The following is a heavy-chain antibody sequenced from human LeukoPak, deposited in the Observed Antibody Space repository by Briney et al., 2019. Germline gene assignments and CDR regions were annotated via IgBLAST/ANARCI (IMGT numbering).Heavy chain of an antibody. CDR1: GFTFSSYA. CDR2: ISGSGGST. D-gene: IGHD2-21*02. CDR3: AKGLGLTAIPLWVAFDI. Sequence: GGSLRLSCAASGFTFSSYAMSWVRQAPGKGLEGVSAISGSGGSTYYADSVKGRFTISRDNSKNTLYLQVNSLRAEDTAVYYCAKGLGLTAIPLWVAFDIWGQGTMVTVSS. V-gene: IGHV3-23*01. J-gene: IGHJ3*02.